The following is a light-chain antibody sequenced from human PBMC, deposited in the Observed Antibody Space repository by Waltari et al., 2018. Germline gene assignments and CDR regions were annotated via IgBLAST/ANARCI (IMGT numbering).Light chain of an antibody. CDR1: QSISKY. CDR2: AAS. V-gene: IGKV3-20*01. J-gene: IGKJ1*01. CDR3: QNHERLPAK. Sequence: ELVLTQYPGTLSLSPGDRATLSCRASQSISKYLAWYQQGPGQAPRLLIYAASTRATGIPDRFSGSGFGTDFSLTISRLEPEDFAVYYCQNHERLPAKFGQGTKVEIK.